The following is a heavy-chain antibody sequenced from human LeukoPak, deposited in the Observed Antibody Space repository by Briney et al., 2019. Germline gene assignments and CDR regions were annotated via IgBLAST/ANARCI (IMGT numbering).Heavy chain of an antibody. CDR1: GFTFNSYA. CDR2: ISGSGGST. J-gene: IGHJ4*02. D-gene: IGHD3-10*01. CDR3: AKGYGSGKYYFDY. V-gene: IGHV3-23*01. Sequence: GGSLRLSCAASGFTFNSYAMSWVRQAPGKGLEWVSAISGSGGSTYYADSVKGRFTISRDNSKNTLYLQMNSLRAEDTAVYYCAKGYGSGKYYFDYWGQGTLVTVSS.